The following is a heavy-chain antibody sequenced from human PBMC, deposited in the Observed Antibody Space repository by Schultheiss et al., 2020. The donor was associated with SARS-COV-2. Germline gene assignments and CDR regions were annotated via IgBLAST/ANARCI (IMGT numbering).Heavy chain of an antibody. D-gene: IGHD3-3*01. V-gene: IGHV3-30*04. Sequence: GGSLRLSCAASGFTFSSYAMHWVRQTPDKGLEWVAVISYDGSNKYYADSVKGRFTISRDNSKNTVYLQMNSLKTEDSAAYYCAKDKKENDYWSGNYFYVMDVWGHGTTVTVSS. CDR1: GFTFSSYA. CDR3: AKDKKENDYWSGNYFYVMDV. CDR2: ISYDGSNK. J-gene: IGHJ6*02.